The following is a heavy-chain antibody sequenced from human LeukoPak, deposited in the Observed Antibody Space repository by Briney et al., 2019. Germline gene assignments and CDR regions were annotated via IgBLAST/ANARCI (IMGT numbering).Heavy chain of an antibody. CDR2: INHSGST. D-gene: IGHD3-10*01. Sequence: PSETLSLTCTVSGGSISSYYWSWIRQPPGKGLEWIGEINHSGSTNYNPSLKSRVTISVDTSKNQFSLKLSSVTAADTAVYYCARRAPKITMVRGATDYWGQGTLVTVSS. CDR3: ARRAPKITMVRGATDY. CDR1: GGSISSYY. J-gene: IGHJ4*02. V-gene: IGHV4-34*01.